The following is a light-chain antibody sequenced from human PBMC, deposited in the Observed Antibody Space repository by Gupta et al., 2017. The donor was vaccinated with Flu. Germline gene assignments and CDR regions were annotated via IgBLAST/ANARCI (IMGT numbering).Light chain of an antibody. Sequence: SYVLTQPPSVSVAPGQTARITCGGNNIGNKGVHWYQQRPGQAPVLVGQEDSDRPSGIPERFSGYNSKNTATLTITRVEAGDEADYYCQVSDPDTDHYVFGTGTKVTVL. CDR3: QVSDPDTDHYV. CDR1: NIGNKG. CDR2: EDS. V-gene: IGLV3-21*02. J-gene: IGLJ1*01.